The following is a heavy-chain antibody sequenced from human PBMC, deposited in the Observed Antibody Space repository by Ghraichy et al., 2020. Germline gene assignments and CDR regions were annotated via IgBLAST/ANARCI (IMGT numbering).Heavy chain of an antibody. Sequence: GESLNISCTASGFTFSTYTMNWVRQAPGKGLEWVSSISSTSGYIYYADSLKGRFTISRDNAKNSVYLQMNSLRAEDTAVYYCAGGFGELGRFGSLDYWGQGTLVTVSS. CDR3: AGGFGELGRFGSLDY. CDR2: ISSTSGYI. CDR1: GFTFSTYT. V-gene: IGHV3-21*01. D-gene: IGHD3-10*01. J-gene: IGHJ4*02.